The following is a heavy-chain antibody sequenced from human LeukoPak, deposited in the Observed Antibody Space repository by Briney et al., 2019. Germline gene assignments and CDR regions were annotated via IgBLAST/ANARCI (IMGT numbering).Heavy chain of an antibody. D-gene: IGHD3-22*01. V-gene: IGHV4-39*01. CDR3: ARPSSGYLPFDY. J-gene: IGHJ4*02. CDR2: IYYSGST. Sequence: SETLSLTCPVSGGSISSSSYYWGWIRQPPGKGLEWIGRIYYSGSTYYNPSLKSRVTISVDTSKNQFSLKLSSVTAADTAVYYCARPSSGYLPFDYWGQGPLVTVSS. CDR1: GGSISSSSYY.